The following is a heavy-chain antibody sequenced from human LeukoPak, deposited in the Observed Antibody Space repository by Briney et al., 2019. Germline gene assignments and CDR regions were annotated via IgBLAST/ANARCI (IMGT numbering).Heavy chain of an antibody. CDR2: IWYDGSNK. Sequence: HPGGSLRLSCAASGFTFSSYGMHWVRQAPGKGLEGVAVIWYDGSNKYYADSVKGRFTISRDNSKNTLYLQMNSLRAEDTAVYYCAKDPYYDSSGYQDYWGQGTLVTVCS. CDR3: AKDPYYDSSGYQDY. V-gene: IGHV3-33*06. J-gene: IGHJ4*02. D-gene: IGHD3-22*01. CDR1: GFTFSSYG.